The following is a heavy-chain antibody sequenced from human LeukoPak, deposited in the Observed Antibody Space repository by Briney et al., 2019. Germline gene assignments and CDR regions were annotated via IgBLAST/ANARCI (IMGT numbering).Heavy chain of an antibody. V-gene: IGHV3-33*06. Sequence: PGGSLRLSCAASGFTFSSYGMHWVRQAPGKGLEWVAVIWYDGSNKYYADSVKGRFTISRDNSKNTLYLQMNSLRAEDTAVYYCAKRLGLPYYLDYWGQGTLVTVSS. CDR2: IWYDGSNK. CDR1: GFTFSSYG. CDR3: AKRLGLPYYLDY. J-gene: IGHJ4*02. D-gene: IGHD6-19*01.